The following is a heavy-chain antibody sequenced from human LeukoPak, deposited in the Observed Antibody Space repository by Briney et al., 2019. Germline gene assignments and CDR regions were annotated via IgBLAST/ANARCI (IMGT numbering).Heavy chain of an antibody. V-gene: IGHV3-48*02. CDR1: GFTSSAYT. J-gene: IGHJ4*01. D-gene: IGHD2-21*02. CDR2: ISSSSSTI. CDR3: ASVTEGY. Sequence: SGGSRSFSCAASGFTSSAYTMNWVGQPPGKGLEWVSYISSSSSTIYYADSVKGRFTISRDNAKKSLHLQMNSLRDEDTAVYYCASVTEGYWGQGTLVTVSS.